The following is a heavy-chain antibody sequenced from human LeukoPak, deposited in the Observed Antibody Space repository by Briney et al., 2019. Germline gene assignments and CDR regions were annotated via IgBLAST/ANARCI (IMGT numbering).Heavy chain of an antibody. Sequence: SETLSLTCTVSGGSISSGDYYWSWIRQPPGKGLEWIGYIYYSGSTYYNPSLKSRVTISVDTSKNQFSLKLSSVTAADTAVYYCARAPLSGYYLYYFDYWGQGTLVTVS. J-gene: IGHJ4*02. CDR3: ARAPLSGYYLYYFDY. CDR2: IYYSGST. CDR1: GGSISSGDYY. V-gene: IGHV4-30-4*01. D-gene: IGHD3-22*01.